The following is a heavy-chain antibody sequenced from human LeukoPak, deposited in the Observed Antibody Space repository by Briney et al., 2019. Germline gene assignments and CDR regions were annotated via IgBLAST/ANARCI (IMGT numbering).Heavy chain of an antibody. CDR3: ARDRTNGVCYKY. J-gene: IGHJ4*02. V-gene: IGHV3-7*01. Sequence: GGSLRLSCAASGFTFSSYWMSRVRQAPGKGLEWVANIKQDGSEKYYVDSVKGRFTISRDNAKNSLYLQMNSLRAKDTAVYYCARDRTNGVCYKYWGQGTLVTVSS. CDR2: IKQDGSEK. CDR1: GFTFSSYW. D-gene: IGHD2-8*01.